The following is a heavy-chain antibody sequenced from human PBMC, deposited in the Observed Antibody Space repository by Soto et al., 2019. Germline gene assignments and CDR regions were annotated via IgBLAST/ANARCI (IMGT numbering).Heavy chain of an antibody. D-gene: IGHD3-3*01. CDR3: AGGPVDFWGGYPDLDY. J-gene: IGHJ4*02. CDR2: INPNSGGT. V-gene: IGHV1-2*02. CDR1: GYTFTGDD. Sequence: ASVKAFCRASGYTFTGDDRHWVRHAPGQGREWMGWINPNSGGTDSAQKCQGTVTMTRTTPLSSAYTQLSSPRSGEAAVYYCAGGPVDFWGGYPDLDYWGQGTLITVS.